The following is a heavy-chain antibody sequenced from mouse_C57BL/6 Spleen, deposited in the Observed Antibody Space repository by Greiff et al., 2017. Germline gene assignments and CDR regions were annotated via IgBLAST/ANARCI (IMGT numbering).Heavy chain of an antibody. CDR2: INPNNGGT. Sequence: VQLKQSGPELVKPGASVKIPCKASGYTFTDYNMDWVKQSHGKSLEWIGDINPNNGGTIYNQKFKGKATLTVDKSSSTAYMELRSLTSEDTAVYYCARRSYYDYDGYFDVWGTGTTVTVSS. CDR1: GYTFTDYN. J-gene: IGHJ1*03. V-gene: IGHV1-18*01. CDR3: ARRSYYDYDGYFDV. D-gene: IGHD2-4*01.